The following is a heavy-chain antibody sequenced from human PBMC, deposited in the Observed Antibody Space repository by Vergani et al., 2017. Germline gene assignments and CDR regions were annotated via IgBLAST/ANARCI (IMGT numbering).Heavy chain of an antibody. CDR3: ARKVGTTVTTIWFDP. V-gene: IGHV4-39*01. Sequence: QLQLQESGPGLVKPSETLSLTCTVSGGSISSSSYYWGWIRQPPGKGLEWIGSIYYSGSPYYNPSLKSRVTISVDTSKNQFSLKLSTVTAADTAVYYCARKVGTTVTTIWFDPWGQGTLVTVSS. CDR2: IYYSGSP. J-gene: IGHJ5*02. CDR1: GGSISSSSYY. D-gene: IGHD4-17*01.